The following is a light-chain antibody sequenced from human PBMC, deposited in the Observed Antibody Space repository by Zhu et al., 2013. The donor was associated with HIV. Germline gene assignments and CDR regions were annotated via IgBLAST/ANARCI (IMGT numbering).Light chain of an antibody. V-gene: IGKV4-1*01. CDR2: WAS. CDR3: QQYNSYTWT. Sequence: DIVMTQSPDSLAVSLGERATINCKSSQSVLYSSNNKNYLAWYQQNPGQPPKLLIYWASTRESGVPDRFSGSGSGTDFTLTISSLQPDDSATYYCQQYNSYTWTFGQGTKVEI. J-gene: IGKJ1*01. CDR1: QSVLYSSNNKNY.